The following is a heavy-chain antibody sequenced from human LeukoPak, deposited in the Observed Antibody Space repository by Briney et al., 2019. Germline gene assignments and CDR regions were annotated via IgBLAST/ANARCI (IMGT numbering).Heavy chain of an antibody. J-gene: IGHJ4*02. D-gene: IGHD5-18*01. Sequence: PGGSLRLSCAASGFTFSSYGMHWVRQAPGKGLEWVAVISYDGSNKYYADSVKGRFTISRDNSKNTLYLQMNSLRAEDTAVYYCAKSWEYSYGPKRFDYWGQGTLVTVSS. V-gene: IGHV3-30*18. CDR2: ISYDGSNK. CDR1: GFTFSSYG. CDR3: AKSWEYSYGPKRFDY.